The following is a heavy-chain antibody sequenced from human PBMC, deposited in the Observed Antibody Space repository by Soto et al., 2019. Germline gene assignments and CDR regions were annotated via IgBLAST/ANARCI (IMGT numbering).Heavy chain of an antibody. D-gene: IGHD3-3*01. CDR1: GGSISSGGYY. J-gene: IGHJ4*02. CDR2: IYYSGST. Sequence: QVQLQESGPGLVKPSQTLSLTCTVSGGSISSGGYYWSWIRQHPGKGLEWIGYIYYSGSTYYNPSLMSRVTISVDTSKNQFSLKLSSVTAADTAVYYCARVKQQYYEDEYYFDYWGQGTLVTVSS. CDR3: ARVKQQYYEDEYYFDY. V-gene: IGHV4-31*03.